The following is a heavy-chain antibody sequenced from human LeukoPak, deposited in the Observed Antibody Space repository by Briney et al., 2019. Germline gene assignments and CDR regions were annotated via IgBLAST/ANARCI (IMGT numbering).Heavy chain of an antibody. V-gene: IGHV1-18*04. J-gene: IGHJ4*02. CDR1: GYTFTGYY. CDR2: ISAYNGNT. Sequence: ASVKVSCKTSGYTFTGYYMHWVRQAPGQGLEWMGWISAYNGNTNCAQKLQGRVTMTTDTSTSTAYMELRSLRSDDTAVYYCARGGYYYDSSGYYRNWGQGTLVTVSS. D-gene: IGHD3-22*01. CDR3: ARGGYYYDSSGYYRN.